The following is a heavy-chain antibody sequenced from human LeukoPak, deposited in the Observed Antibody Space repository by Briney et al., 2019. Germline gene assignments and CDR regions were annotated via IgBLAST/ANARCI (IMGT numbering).Heavy chain of an antibody. V-gene: IGHV4-4*02. CDR1: GGSISSSNW. CDR3: VRHQGDSRGYFPHYTYYYYYMDV. J-gene: IGHJ6*03. Sequence: PSGTLSLTCAVSGGSISSSNWWSWVRQPPGQGLEWIGGIYHSGSTNYNPSLKSRVTISVDKSKNQFSLNLSSVTAADTAVYYCVRHQGDSRGYFPHYTYYYYYMDVWGKGTTVTVSS. D-gene: IGHD3-22*01. CDR2: IYHSGST.